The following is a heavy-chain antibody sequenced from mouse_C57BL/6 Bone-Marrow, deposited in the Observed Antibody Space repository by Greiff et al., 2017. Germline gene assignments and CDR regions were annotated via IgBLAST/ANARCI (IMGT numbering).Heavy chain of an antibody. Sequence: EVKLVESGGGLVQPGGSLKLSCAASGFTFSDYYMYWVRQTPEKRLEWVAYISNGGGSTYYPDTVKGRFTISRDNAKNTLYLQMSRLKSEDTAMYYCARHGGWLLGTFFDYWGQGTTLTVSS. CDR1: GFTFSDYY. D-gene: IGHD2-3*01. V-gene: IGHV5-12*01. CDR3: ARHGGWLLGTFFDY. J-gene: IGHJ2*01. CDR2: ISNGGGST.